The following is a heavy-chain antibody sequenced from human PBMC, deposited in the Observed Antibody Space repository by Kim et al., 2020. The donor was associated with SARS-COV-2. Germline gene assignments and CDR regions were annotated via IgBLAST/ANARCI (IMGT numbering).Heavy chain of an antibody. CDR3: ARGEGKPYYDFWSGYYLGPQNTNYYYYGMDV. V-gene: IGHV3-21*01. CDR1: GFTFSSYS. D-gene: IGHD3-3*01. CDR2: ISSSSSYI. J-gene: IGHJ6*02. Sequence: GGSLRLSCAASGFTFSSYSMNWVRQAPGKGLEWVSSISSSSSYIYYADSVKGRFTISRDNAKNSLYLQMNSLRAEDTAVYYCARGEGKPYYDFWSGYYLGPQNTNYYYYGMDVWGQGTTVTVSS.